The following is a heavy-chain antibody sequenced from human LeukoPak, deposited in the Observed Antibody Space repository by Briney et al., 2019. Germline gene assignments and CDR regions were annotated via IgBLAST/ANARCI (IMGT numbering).Heavy chain of an antibody. CDR3: ARGVPMVRGYYFDY. CDR2: IFYSGST. D-gene: IGHD3-10*01. V-gene: IGHV4-39*07. J-gene: IGHJ4*02. Sequence: PSETLSLTCTVSSGSISTSNYYWGWVRQPPGKALEWIGNIFYSGSTYYSPSLKSRVTISVDTSKNQFSLKLSSVTAADTAVYYCARGVPMVRGYYFDYWGQGTLVTVSS. CDR1: SGSISTSNYY.